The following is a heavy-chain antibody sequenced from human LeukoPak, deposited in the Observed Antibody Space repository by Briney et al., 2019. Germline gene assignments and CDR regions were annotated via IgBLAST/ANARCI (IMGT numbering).Heavy chain of an antibody. CDR1: GSRFDDHG. CDR2: INWNGGST. V-gene: IGHV3-20*04. J-gene: IGHJ4*02. CDR3: ARGDSSGWYFDD. D-gene: IGHD6-19*01. Sequence: GGSLRLSCTAPGSRFDDHGMAWVRQVPGKGLEWVCGINWNGGSTGYADSVKGRFTISRDNAKNSLYLQMNSLRADDTALYYCARGDSSGWYFDDWGQGTLVTVSS.